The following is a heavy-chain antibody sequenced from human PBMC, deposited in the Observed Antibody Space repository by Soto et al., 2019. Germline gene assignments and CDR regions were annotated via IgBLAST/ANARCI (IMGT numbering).Heavy chain of an antibody. CDR2: IIPIFNST. CDR1: GSRFSNYV. CDR3: AREGRGKKAGYNGLVSLGY. D-gene: IGHD2-2*02. J-gene: IGHJ4*02. Sequence: ASVKVSCKVSGSRFSNYVISWVRQAPGHGLEWLGRIIPIFNSTKYAQNFQGRVTITADKSTSTASLELSSLRSDDTAVYFCAREGRGKKAGYNGLVSLGYWGQGTLVTVSS. V-gene: IGHV1-69*06.